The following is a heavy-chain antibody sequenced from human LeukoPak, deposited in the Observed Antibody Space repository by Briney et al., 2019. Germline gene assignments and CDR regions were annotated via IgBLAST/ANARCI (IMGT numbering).Heavy chain of an antibody. CDR2: IYTSGST. CDR3: ARDLVAFDY. CDR1: GGSFSDYY. D-gene: IGHD2-15*01. V-gene: IGHV4-4*07. Sequence: PSETLSLTCTVSGGSFSDYYWSWIRQPARKGLEWIGRIYTSGSTNYNPSLKSRVTMSLDMSKNQFSLKLNSVTAADTAVYYCARDLVAFDYWGQGALVIVSS. J-gene: IGHJ4*02.